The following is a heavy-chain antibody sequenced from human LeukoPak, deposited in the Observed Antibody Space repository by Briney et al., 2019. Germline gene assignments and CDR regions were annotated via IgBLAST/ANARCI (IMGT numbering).Heavy chain of an antibody. Sequence: SETLSLTCTVSGGSISNYYWSWLRQPPGKGLEWIGNIYYSGSTNYNPSLKSRVTISVDTSKNQFSLKLSSVTAADTAVYYCARDDYDFWSGLYYMDVWGKGTTVTVSS. CDR2: IYYSGST. J-gene: IGHJ6*03. CDR1: GGSISNYY. CDR3: ARDDYDFWSGLYYMDV. D-gene: IGHD3-3*01. V-gene: IGHV4-59*01.